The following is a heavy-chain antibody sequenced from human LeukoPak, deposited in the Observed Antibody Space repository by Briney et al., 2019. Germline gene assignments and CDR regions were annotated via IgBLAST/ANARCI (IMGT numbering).Heavy chain of an antibody. CDR3: AREVAGTLGSLFDP. J-gene: IGHJ5*02. CDR2: INAYNGDT. D-gene: IGHD6-19*01. V-gene: IGHV1-18*04. Sequence: ASVTVSCKASGYTFTSYGICWVRQAPGQGHELMGWINAYNGDTNYAQKFLGSVTMTTDTSTSTVFMELRRLRSDDTAGDYWAREVAGTLGSLFDPWGQRAQVTVSS. CDR1: GYTFTSYG.